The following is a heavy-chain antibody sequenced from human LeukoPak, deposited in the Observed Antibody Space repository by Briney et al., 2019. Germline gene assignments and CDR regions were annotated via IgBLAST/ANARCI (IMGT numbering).Heavy chain of an antibody. V-gene: IGHV3-23*01. Sequence: TGGSLRLSCAASGFTFSDHYMDWVRQAPGKGLEWVSTIFASGTPTHYADSVKDRITISRDNSKSTLYLQMNSLKTEDTAVYYCTSQVGATSWGQGTLVTVSS. CDR2: IFASGTPT. J-gene: IGHJ5*02. CDR3: TSQVGATS. CDR1: GFTFSDHY. D-gene: IGHD1-26*01.